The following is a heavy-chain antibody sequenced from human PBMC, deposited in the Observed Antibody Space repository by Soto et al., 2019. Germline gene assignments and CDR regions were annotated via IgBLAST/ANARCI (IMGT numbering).Heavy chain of an antibody. CDR2: IIPMFGSP. J-gene: IGHJ6*02. CDR1: GGTLSTNA. D-gene: IGHD6-19*01. V-gene: IGHV1-69*06. CDR3: ARGGFVAGLYNALDA. Sequence: AAVQVSCKTSGGTLSTNAISWVGQAPGQGLEWMGAIIPMFGSPKYAQKFQGRVTITADNPTSTIYMEMISLTSADTAVYYCARGGFVAGLYNALDAWGQGTTVTVSS.